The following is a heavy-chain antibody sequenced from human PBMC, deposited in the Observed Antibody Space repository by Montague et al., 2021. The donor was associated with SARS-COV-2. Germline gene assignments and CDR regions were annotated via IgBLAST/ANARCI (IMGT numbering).Heavy chain of an antibody. Sequence: SETLSLTCTVSSGSLSNYYWSWIRQSPDKGLEWIGYMSETGNMNYNPSLRSRVSISADTSKSQFSLRLTSVTAADSARYYCARNMAYWGQGVLVTV. CDR3: ARNMAY. V-gene: IGHV4-4*09. CDR2: MSETGNM. CDR1: SGSLSNYY. D-gene: IGHD2/OR15-2a*01. J-gene: IGHJ4*02.